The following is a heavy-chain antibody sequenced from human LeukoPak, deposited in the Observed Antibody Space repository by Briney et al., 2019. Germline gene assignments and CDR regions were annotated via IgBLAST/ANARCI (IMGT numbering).Heavy chain of an antibody. V-gene: IGHV1-3*01. CDR1: GYTFSGYA. D-gene: IGHD5-18*01. J-gene: IGHJ4*02. Sequence: ASVKVSCKASGYTFSGYAMHWVRQAPGQRLEWMGWINAGSGNTKYSQKFQGRVTITRDTSASTAYMELSSLRSEDTAVYYCAGGGGYSYVTPSGYWGQGTLVTVSS. CDR3: AGGGGYSYVTPSGY. CDR2: INAGSGNT.